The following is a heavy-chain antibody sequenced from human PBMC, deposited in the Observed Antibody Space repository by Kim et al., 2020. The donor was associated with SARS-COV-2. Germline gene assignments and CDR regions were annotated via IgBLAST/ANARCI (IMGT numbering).Heavy chain of an antibody. Sequence: ASVKVSCKTSGYTFIHHGISWLRQAPGQGLEWLGWLTSYSFDTKYAQRVQGRVTMTTDTSTTTAYMELRSLRSDDTAVYYCARSRTASSWDFDYWGQGTVVTVSS. J-gene: IGHJ4*02. CDR1: GYTFIHHG. CDR3: ARSRTASSWDFDY. CDR2: LTSYSFDT. D-gene: IGHD1-1*01. V-gene: IGHV1-18*04.